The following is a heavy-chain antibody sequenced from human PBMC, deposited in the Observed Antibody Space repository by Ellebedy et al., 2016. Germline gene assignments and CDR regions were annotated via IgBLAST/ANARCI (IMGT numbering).Heavy chain of an antibody. D-gene: IGHD3-3*01. J-gene: IGHJ3*02. CDR3: ARVEVVPSMEWLFRDALDI. Sequence: ASVKVSCKASGYTFSHYAVHWVRQAPGQKPEWMGWINGGNGNTFYSPKFQGRVSITRDTSANIAYMQLTSLRSGDTAVYYCARVEVVPSMEWLFRDALDIWGQGTKVTVSS. V-gene: IGHV1-3*01. CDR2: INGGNGNT. CDR1: GYTFSHYA.